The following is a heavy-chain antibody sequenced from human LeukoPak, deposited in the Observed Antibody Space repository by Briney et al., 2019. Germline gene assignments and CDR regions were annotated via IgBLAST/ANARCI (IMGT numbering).Heavy chain of an antibody. J-gene: IGHJ3*02. Sequence: GGSLRLSCAASGLTLSDQYMDWVRQAPGKGLEWVGRSRSKAKSYTTEYAASVKGRFTISRDDSKNSLSLQMNSLKTEDTAVYYCARDGGENGRSAFDIWGQGTMVTVSS. V-gene: IGHV3-72*01. CDR1: GLTLSDQY. D-gene: IGHD3-16*01. CDR2: SRSKAKSYTT. CDR3: ARDGGENGRSAFDI.